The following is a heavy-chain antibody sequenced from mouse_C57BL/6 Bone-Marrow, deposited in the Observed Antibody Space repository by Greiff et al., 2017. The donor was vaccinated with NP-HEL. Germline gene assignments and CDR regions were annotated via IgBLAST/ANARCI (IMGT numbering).Heavy chain of an antibody. J-gene: IGHJ2*01. D-gene: IGHD1-1*01. CDR1: GFTFSSYA. V-gene: IGHV5-4*03. Sequence: DVMLVESGGGLVKPGGSLKLSCAASGFTFSSYAMSWVRQTPEKRLEWVATISDGGSYTYYPDNVKGRFTISRDNAKNNLYLQMSHLKSEDTAMYYCARLLLLYFDYGGQGTTLTVSS. CDR3: ARLLLLYFDY. CDR2: ISDGGSYT.